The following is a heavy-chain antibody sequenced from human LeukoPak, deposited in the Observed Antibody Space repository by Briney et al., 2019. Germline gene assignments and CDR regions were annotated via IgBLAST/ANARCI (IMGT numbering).Heavy chain of an antibody. CDR2: IYYSGST. CDR1: GGSISSYY. CDR3: ARQDTAMVYFDY. Sequence: SETLSLTCTVSGGSISSYYWSWTRQPPGKGLEWIGYIYYSGSTNYNPSLKSRVTISVDTSKNQFSLKLSSVTAADTAVYYCARQDTAMVYFDYWGQGTLVTVSS. D-gene: IGHD5-18*01. J-gene: IGHJ4*02. V-gene: IGHV4-59*01.